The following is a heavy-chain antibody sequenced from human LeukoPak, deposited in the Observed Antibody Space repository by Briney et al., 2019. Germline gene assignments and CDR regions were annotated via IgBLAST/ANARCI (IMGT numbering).Heavy chain of an antibody. CDR1: GYTFTSYD. V-gene: IGHV1-2*02. Sequence: ASVKLSCKASGYTFTSYDINWVRQATGQGLEWMGWINPNSGGTNYAQKFQGRVTMTRDTSISTAYMELSRLRSDDTAVYYCARMEYSSSSGATSLDYWGQGTLVTVSS. J-gene: IGHJ4*02. CDR3: ARMEYSSSSGATSLDY. CDR2: INPNSGGT. D-gene: IGHD6-6*01.